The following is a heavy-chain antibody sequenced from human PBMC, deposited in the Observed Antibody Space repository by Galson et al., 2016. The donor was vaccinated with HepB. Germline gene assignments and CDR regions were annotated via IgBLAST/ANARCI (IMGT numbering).Heavy chain of an antibody. V-gene: IGHV4-59*13. CDR1: GGSISNYY. CDR3: AKDRGSAAGFDN. Sequence: SETLSLTCTVSGGSISNYYWSWIRQPPGKGLEWIAYIHSSGSTNQNPSLKSRVTISVDTSKNQFSLQLWSVTAADTAVYYCAKDRGSAAGFDNWGQGTLVTVSS. D-gene: IGHD6-13*01. CDR2: IHSSGST. J-gene: IGHJ4*02.